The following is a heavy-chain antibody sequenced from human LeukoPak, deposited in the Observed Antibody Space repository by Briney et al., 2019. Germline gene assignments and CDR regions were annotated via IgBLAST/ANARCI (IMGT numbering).Heavy chain of an antibody. D-gene: IGHD5-12*01. Sequence: VSVKVSCKASGYTFTGYYMHWVRQAPGQGLEWMGWINPNSGGTNYAQKFQGRVTMTRDTSISTAYMELSRLRSDDTAVYYCARGTLVHIVAGDWFDPWGQGTLVTVSS. V-gene: IGHV1-2*02. CDR2: INPNSGGT. CDR3: ARGTLVHIVAGDWFDP. CDR1: GYTFTGYY. J-gene: IGHJ5*02.